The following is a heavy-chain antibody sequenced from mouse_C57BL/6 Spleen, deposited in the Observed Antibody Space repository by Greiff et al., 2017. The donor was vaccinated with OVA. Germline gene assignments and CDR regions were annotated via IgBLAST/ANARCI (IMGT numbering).Heavy chain of an antibody. J-gene: IGHJ1*03. V-gene: IGHV2-2*01. CDR3: ARGATWYFDV. CDR1: GFSLTSYG. Sequence: VKLMESGPGLVQPSQSLSITCTVSGFSLTSYGVHWVRQSPGKGLEWLGVIWSGGGTDYNAAFISRLSISKDNSKSQVFFKMNSLQADDTAIYYCARGATWYFDVWGTGTPVTVSS. CDR2: IWSGGGT.